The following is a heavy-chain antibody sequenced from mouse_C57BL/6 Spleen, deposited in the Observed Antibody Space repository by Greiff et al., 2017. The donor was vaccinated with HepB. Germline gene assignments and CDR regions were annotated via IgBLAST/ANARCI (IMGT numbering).Heavy chain of an antibody. Sequence: EVQLQQSGPVLVKPGASVKMSCKASGYTFTDYYMNWVKQSHGKSLEWIGVINPYNGGTSYNQKFKGKATLTVDKSSSTACMELNSLTSEDSAVYYCAPLITTVDYWGQGTTLTVSS. CDR1: GYTFTDYY. J-gene: IGHJ2*01. D-gene: IGHD1-1*01. V-gene: IGHV1-19*01. CDR2: INPYNGGT. CDR3: APLITTVDY.